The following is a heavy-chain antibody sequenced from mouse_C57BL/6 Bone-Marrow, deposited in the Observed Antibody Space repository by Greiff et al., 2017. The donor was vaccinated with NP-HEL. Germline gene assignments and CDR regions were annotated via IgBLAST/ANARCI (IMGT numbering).Heavy chain of an antibody. CDR1: GYTFTDYY. Sequence: VQLQQSGPELVKPGASVKISCKASGYTFTDYYMNWVKQSHGKSLEWIGDINPNNGGTSYNQKFKGKATLTVDKSSSTAYMELRSLTSEDSAVYYCARPYYYGRDYYAMDYWGQGTSVTVSS. J-gene: IGHJ4*01. V-gene: IGHV1-26*01. CDR3: ARPYYYGRDYYAMDY. D-gene: IGHD1-1*01. CDR2: INPNNGGT.